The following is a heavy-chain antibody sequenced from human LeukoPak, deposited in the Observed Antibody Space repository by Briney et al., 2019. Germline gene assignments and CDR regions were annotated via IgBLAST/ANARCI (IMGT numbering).Heavy chain of an antibody. CDR1: GYTFTSYA. Sequence: ASVKVSCKASGYTFTSYAMNWVRQAPGQGLEWMGWINTNTGNPTYAHGFTGRSVFSLDTSFSTAYLQISSLKAEDTAVYYCARGELAYYDGSGYWLFDAFDIWGQGTMVTVSS. V-gene: IGHV7-4-1*02. CDR2: INTNTGNP. J-gene: IGHJ3*02. D-gene: IGHD3-22*01. CDR3: ARGELAYYDGSGYWLFDAFDI.